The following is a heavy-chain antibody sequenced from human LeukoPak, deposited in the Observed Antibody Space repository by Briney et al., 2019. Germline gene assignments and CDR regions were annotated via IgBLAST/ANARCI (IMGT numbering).Heavy chain of an antibody. CDR3: AKDSGLFLEWLGSHFDN. CDR1: GFTFSSYA. D-gene: IGHD3-3*01. CDR2: ISDSGDIT. V-gene: IGHV3-23*01. J-gene: IGHJ4*02. Sequence: PGGSLRLSCAASGFTFSSYAMSWVRQAPGKGLEWVSGISDSGDITYYADSVKGRFTISRDNSKNTLYLQMNSLRAEDTAGYYCAKDSGLFLEWLGSHFDNWGQGTLVTVSS.